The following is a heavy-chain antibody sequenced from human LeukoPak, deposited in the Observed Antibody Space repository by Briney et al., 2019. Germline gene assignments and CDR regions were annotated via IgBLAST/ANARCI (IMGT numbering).Heavy chain of an antibody. J-gene: IGHJ4*02. Sequence: GGSLRLSCAASGFTFSTYVMSWVRQAPGKGLEWVSVISGSGDTTYYADSVKGRFTISRDNSKNTLYLQMNSLRAEDTAVYYCAKVEGYCSDGSCYHFDSWGQGTLVTVSS. CDR2: ISGSGDTT. CDR3: AKVEGYCSDGSCYHFDS. CDR1: GFTFSTYV. V-gene: IGHV3-23*01. D-gene: IGHD2-15*01.